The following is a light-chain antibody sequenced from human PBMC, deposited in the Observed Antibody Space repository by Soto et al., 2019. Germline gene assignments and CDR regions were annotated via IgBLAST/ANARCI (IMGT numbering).Light chain of an antibody. CDR1: NTGSKS. V-gene: IGLV3-21*04. CDR3: QVWDSSNDRDVV. CDR2: YDS. J-gene: IGLJ2*01. Sequence: SYELTQPPSVSVAPGKTARITCGGNNTGSKSVHWYQQKPGQAPVLVIYYDSDRPSGIPERFSGANSGNTATLTISRVEAGDEADYYCQVWDSSNDRDVVFGGGTKLTVL.